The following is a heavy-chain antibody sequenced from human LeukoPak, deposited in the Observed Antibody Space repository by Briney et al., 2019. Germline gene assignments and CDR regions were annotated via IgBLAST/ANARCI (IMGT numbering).Heavy chain of an antibody. V-gene: IGHV4-59*12. Sequence: KPSETLSLTCTVSGGSISSYYWSWVQQAPGKGMGWIAYIYYSGTTDYNPSLKSRVTISVDTSKNQFSLKLSSVTAADTAVYYCARELYYYDSSGYLLWGQGTMVTVSS. CDR2: IYYSGTT. D-gene: IGHD3-22*01. CDR3: ARELYYYDSSGYLL. CDR1: GGSISSYY. J-gene: IGHJ3*01.